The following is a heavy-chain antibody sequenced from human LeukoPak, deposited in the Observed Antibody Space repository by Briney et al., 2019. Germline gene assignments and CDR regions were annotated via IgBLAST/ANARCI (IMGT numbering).Heavy chain of an antibody. Sequence: ASVKVSCKASGYTFTSYYMHWVRQAPGQGLEWVGIINPSGGSTSYAQKFQGRVTMTRDTTTSTVYMELSSLRSEDTAVYYCARDLRELPRADAFDIWGQGTMVTVSS. V-gene: IGHV1-46*03. CDR3: ARDLRELPRADAFDI. CDR2: INPSGGST. CDR1: GYTFTSYY. J-gene: IGHJ3*02. D-gene: IGHD1-26*01.